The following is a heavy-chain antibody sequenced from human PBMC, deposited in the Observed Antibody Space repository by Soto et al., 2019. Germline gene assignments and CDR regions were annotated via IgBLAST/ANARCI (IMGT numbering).Heavy chain of an antibody. Sequence: GGSLXLSCAAYGFTFTSYIMNWVRQALGKGLEWVSYISSSSSTIYYGESVNGRFTISRDDAKNSLYLQMNSLRDENTAVYYCARATVTPIFCGMDVWGEATTVTVSS. V-gene: IGHV3-48*02. CDR2: ISSSSSTI. J-gene: IGHJ6*02. CDR1: GFTFTSYI. D-gene: IGHD4-17*01. CDR3: ARATVTPIFCGMDV.